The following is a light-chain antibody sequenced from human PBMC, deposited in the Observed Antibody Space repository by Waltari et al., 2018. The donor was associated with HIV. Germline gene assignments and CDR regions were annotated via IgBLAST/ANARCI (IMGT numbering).Light chain of an antibody. Sequence: DIQMTQSPSSLSASVGDRVTITCQASQGISNYLNWYQLKPGKAPKLLIYDASKLETGVPSRFSGSGSGTDFTFTISSLQPEDIATYYCQHYANLPITFGQGTRLDIK. V-gene: IGKV1-33*01. CDR2: DAS. J-gene: IGKJ5*01. CDR1: QGISNY. CDR3: QHYANLPIT.